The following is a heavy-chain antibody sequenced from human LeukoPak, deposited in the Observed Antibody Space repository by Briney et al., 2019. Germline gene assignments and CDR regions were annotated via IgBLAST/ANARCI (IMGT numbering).Heavy chain of an antibody. CDR3: ARDVHGDYGSGWFDP. V-gene: IGHV1-69*05. CDR1: GGTFNNSA. D-gene: IGHD4-17*01. CDR2: IMPLFGTA. Sequence: SVKVSCRTSGGTFNNSAISWVRQAPGQGLEWLGGIMPLFGTAGYAQKFQGRVTITKDESTRTVYLELTSLISDDTAVYYCARDVHGDYGSGWFDPWGQGTLVSVSS. J-gene: IGHJ5*02.